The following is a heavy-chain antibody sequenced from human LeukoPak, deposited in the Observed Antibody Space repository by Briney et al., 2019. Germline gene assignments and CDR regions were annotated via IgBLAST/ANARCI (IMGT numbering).Heavy chain of an antibody. CDR1: GFTFDDYA. D-gene: IGHD6-13*01. J-gene: IGHJ3*02. CDR3: AKATLRIAAAHDAFDI. CDR2: ISWNSGSI. Sequence: GGSLRLSCAASGFTFDDYAMHWVRQAPGKGLEWVSGISWNSGSIGYADSVKGRFTISRDNAKNSLYLQMNSLRAGDMALYYCAKATLRIAAAHDAFDIWGQGTMVTVSS. V-gene: IGHV3-9*03.